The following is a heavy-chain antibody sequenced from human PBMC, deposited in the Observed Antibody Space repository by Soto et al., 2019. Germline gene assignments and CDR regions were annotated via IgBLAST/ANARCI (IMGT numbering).Heavy chain of an antibody. CDR1: GGSISSYY. J-gene: IGHJ3*02. D-gene: IGHD3-10*01. CDR2: IYYSGST. CDR3: VTRLWFGELRDAFDI. V-gene: IGHV4-59*08. Sequence: SETLSLTCTVSGGSISSYYWSWIRQPPGKGLEWIGYIYYSGSTNYNPSLKSRVTVSVDTSKNQFSLKLSSVTAADTALYYCVTRLWFGELRDAFDIWGQGTMVTVSS.